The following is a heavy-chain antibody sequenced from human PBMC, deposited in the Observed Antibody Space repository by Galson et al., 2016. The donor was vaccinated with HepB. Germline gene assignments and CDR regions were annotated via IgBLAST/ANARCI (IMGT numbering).Heavy chain of an antibody. D-gene: IGHD5-12*01. V-gene: IGHV3-23*01. CDR3: ARGGYSGYAGLDY. CDR2: ISGSGTST. CDR1: GFTFSNYA. J-gene: IGHJ4*02. Sequence: SLRLSCAVSGFTFSNYAMSWVRQAPGKGLEWVSDISGSGTSTDYADSVKGRFTISRDNSKNTLYLQMNSLRAADTAVYYCARGGYSGYAGLDYWGQGTLVTVSS.